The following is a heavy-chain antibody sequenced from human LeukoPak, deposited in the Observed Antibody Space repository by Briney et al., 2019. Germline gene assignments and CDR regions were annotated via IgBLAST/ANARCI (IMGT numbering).Heavy chain of an antibody. CDR1: GFTFSSYG. V-gene: IGHV3-30*02. J-gene: IGHJ4*02. CDR2: IRYDGSNK. D-gene: IGHD3-10*01. CDR3: ARDRGVGETPPGY. Sequence: GGSLRLSCAASGFTFSSYGMHWVRQAPGKGLEWVAFIRYDGSNKYYADSVKGRFTISRDNSKNTLYLQMNSLRAEDTALYYCARDRGVGETPPGYWGQGTLVTVSS.